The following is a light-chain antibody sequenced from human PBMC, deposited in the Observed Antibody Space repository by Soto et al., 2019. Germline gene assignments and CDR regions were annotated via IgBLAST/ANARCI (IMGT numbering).Light chain of an antibody. CDR1: SSDVGSHNL. CDR3: VSDGGSRAV. V-gene: IGLV2-23*02. J-gene: IGLJ7*01. Sequence: QSALTQPASVSGSPGQSITISCTGTSSDVGSHNLVSWYQQHTGQAPKLMIYEVSKRPLGVSARFAASKSGNTASLTISGLQAEDEADYYCVSDGGSRAVFGGGTQLTVL. CDR2: EVS.